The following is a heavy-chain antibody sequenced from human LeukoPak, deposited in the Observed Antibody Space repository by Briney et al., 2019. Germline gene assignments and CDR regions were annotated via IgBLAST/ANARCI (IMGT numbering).Heavy chain of an antibody. Sequence: PSETLSLTCTVSGGSISSYYWSWIRQPAGKGLEWMGRIYTSGSTNYNPSLKSRVTMSVDTSKNQFSLKLSSVTAADTAVYYCARDADYYYDSSGYYFGDDAFDIWGQGTMVTVSS. CDR2: IYTSGST. J-gene: IGHJ3*02. V-gene: IGHV4-4*07. CDR3: ARDADYYYDSSGYYFGDDAFDI. D-gene: IGHD3-22*01. CDR1: GGSISSYY.